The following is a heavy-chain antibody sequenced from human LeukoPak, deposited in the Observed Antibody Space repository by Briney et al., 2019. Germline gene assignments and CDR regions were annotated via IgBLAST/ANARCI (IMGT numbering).Heavy chain of an antibody. CDR2: IRYDGSEK. D-gene: IGHD2-15*01. J-gene: IGHJ6*04. CDR3: ARDVGMDV. Sequence: PGGSLRLSCEASGFTFSTYGMHWVRQAPGKGLEWVAYIRYDGSEKYYVDSVKGRFTISRDNAKNCLYLQMNSLRAEDTAVYYCARDVGMDVWGKGTTVTVSS. V-gene: IGHV3-30*02. CDR1: GFTFSTYG.